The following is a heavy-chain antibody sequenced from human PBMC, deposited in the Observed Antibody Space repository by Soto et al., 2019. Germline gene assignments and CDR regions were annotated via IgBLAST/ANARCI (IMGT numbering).Heavy chain of an antibody. Sequence: QVQLQESGPGLVKPSETLSLTCTVSGGSISSYYWCWIRQPPGKGLEWIGYIYYSGSTNYNPSLKRRVTISVDTSKNQFSLKLSSVAAADTAVYYCARGKHGDYYYYYYMDVWGKGTTVTVSS. CDR1: GGSISSYY. CDR2: IYYSGST. V-gene: IGHV4-59*01. CDR3: ARGKHGDYYYYYYMDV. J-gene: IGHJ6*03. D-gene: IGHD4-17*01.